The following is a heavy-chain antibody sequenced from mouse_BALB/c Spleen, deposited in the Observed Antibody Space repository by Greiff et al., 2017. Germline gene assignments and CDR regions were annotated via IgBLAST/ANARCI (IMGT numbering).Heavy chain of an antibody. CDR1: GFTFSSYA. J-gene: IGHJ4*01. V-gene: IGHV5-9-3*01. CDR2: ISSGGSYT. D-gene: IGHD2-1*01. CDR3: ARQDGNYPYAMDY. Sequence: EVQRVESGGGLVKPGGSLKLSCAASGFTFSSYAMSWVRQTPEKRLEWVATISSGGSYTYYPDSVKGRFTISRDNAKNTLYLQMSSLRSEDTAMYYCARQDGNYPYAMDYWGQGTSVTVSS.